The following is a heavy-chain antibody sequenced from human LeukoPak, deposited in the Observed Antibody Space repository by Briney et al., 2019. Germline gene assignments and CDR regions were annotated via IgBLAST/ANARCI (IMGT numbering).Heavy chain of an antibody. D-gene: IGHD3-10*01. Sequence: PGRSLRLSCAASGFTFSSYEMNWVRQAPGKGLEWVSYISSSGSTIYYADSVKGRFTISRDNAKNSLYLQMNSLRAEDTAVYYCARGVNYYGSGSPPIWGQGTLVTVSS. CDR1: GFTFSSYE. CDR2: ISSSGSTI. V-gene: IGHV3-48*03. J-gene: IGHJ4*02. CDR3: ARGVNYYGSGSPPI.